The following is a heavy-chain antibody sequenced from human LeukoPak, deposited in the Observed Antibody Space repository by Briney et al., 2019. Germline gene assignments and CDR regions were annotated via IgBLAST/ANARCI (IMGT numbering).Heavy chain of an antibody. Sequence: GGSLRLSCAASGFTFSSYSMNWVRQAPGKGLEWVSSISSSSSYIYYADSVKGRFTISRDNAKNSLYLQMNSLRAEDTAVYYCARDRVWFGELLPYIDYWGQGTLVTVSS. CDR1: GFTFSSYS. V-gene: IGHV3-21*01. D-gene: IGHD3-10*01. J-gene: IGHJ4*02. CDR2: ISSSSSYI. CDR3: ARDRVWFGELLPYIDY.